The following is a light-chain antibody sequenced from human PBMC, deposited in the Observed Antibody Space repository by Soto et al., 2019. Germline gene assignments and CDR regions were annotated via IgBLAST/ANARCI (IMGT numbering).Light chain of an antibody. CDR2: DIS. CDR1: QTVSRN. J-gene: IGKJ5*01. V-gene: IGKV3-15*01. CDR3: QQYNNWPS. Sequence: EVVMTQSPATLSVSPGARATLSCRASQTVSRNLAWYQQRPGQAPRLLIYDISNRAAGVPARFSGSWSETEFTLTIRSLQSEDFAVYLCQQYNNWPSFGQGTRLEIK.